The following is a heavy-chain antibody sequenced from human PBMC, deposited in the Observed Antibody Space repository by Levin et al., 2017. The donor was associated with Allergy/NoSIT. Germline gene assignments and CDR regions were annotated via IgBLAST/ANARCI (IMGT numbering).Heavy chain of an antibody. D-gene: IGHD2-15*01. CDR3: ARERNIVVVVEIDY. CDR1: GFTFSSYG. J-gene: IGHJ4*02. V-gene: IGHV3-33*01. CDR2: IWYDGSNK. Sequence: GGSLRLSCAASGFTFSSYGMHWVRQAPGKGLEWVAVIWYDGSNKYYADSVKGRFTISRDNSKNTLYLQMNSLRAEDTAVYYCARERNIVVVVEIDYWGQGTLVTVSS.